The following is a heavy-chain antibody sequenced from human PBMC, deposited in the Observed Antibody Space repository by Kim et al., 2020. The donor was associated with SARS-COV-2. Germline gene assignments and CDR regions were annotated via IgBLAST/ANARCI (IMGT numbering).Heavy chain of an antibody. CDR3: ARGAKTVTTSLFGY. Sequence: NPSLKSRVTISVDTSKNQFSLKLSSVTAADTAVYYCARGAKTVTTSLFGYWGQGTLVTVSS. D-gene: IGHD4-17*01. V-gene: IGHV4-34*01. J-gene: IGHJ4*02.